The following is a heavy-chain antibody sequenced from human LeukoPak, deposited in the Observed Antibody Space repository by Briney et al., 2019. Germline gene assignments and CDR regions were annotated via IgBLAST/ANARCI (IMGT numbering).Heavy chain of an antibody. CDR3: AREGEAAMVVFDY. CDR2: ISYDGSNK. CDR1: GFTFSSYA. Sequence: GRSLRLSCAASGFTFSSYAMHWVRQAPGKGLEWVAVISYDGSNKYYADSVKGRFTISRDNSKNTLYLQMNSLRAEDTAVYYCAREGEAAMVVFDYWGQGTLVTVSS. J-gene: IGHJ4*02. V-gene: IGHV3-30-3*01. D-gene: IGHD5-18*01.